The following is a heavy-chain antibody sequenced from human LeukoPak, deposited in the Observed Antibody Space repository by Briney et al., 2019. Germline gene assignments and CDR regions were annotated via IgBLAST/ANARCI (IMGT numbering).Heavy chain of an antibody. CDR3: ARGGYSAGSWYLFHYFDY. D-gene: IGHD6-13*01. CDR2: IIPIFGTA. Sequence: SVKVSCKASGGTFSSYAIGWVRQAPGQGLEWMGGIIPIFGTANYAQKFQGRVTISADKSTNTAYMELSSLRSEDTAVYYCARGGYSAGSWYLFHYFDYWGQGTLVTVSS. J-gene: IGHJ4*02. V-gene: IGHV1-69*06. CDR1: GGTFSSYA.